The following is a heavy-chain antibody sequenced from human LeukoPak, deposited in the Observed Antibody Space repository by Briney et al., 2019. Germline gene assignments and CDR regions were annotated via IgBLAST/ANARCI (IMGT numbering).Heavy chain of an antibody. CDR2: INHSGST. CDR3: ARARGYSYGPDAFDI. D-gene: IGHD5-18*01. V-gene: IGHV4-34*01. J-gene: IGHJ3*02. Sequence: SETLSHTCAVYGGSFSGYYWSWIRQPPGKGLKWIGEINHSGSTNYNPSLKSRVTISVDTSKNQFSLKLSSVTAADTAVYYCARARGYSYGPDAFDIWGQGTMVTVSS. CDR1: GGSFSGYY.